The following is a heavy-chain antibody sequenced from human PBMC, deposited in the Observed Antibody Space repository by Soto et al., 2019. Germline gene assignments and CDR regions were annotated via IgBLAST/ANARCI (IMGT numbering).Heavy chain of an antibody. V-gene: IGHV1-18*01. J-gene: IGHJ5*02. CDR2: ISAYNGNT. CDR3: ARDPPGGGIAWFDP. CDR1: GYTFTSYG. Sequence: ASLKVSCKASGYTFTSYGISWVRQAPGQGLEWMGWISAYNGNTNYAQKLQGRVTMTTDTSTSTAYMELRSLRSDDTAVYYCARDPPGGGIAWFDPWGQGTLVTVSS. D-gene: IGHD3-16*02.